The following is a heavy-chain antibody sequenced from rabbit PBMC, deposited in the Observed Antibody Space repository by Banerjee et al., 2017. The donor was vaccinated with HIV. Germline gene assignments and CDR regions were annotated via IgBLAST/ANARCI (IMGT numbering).Heavy chain of an antibody. Sequence: QSLEESGGDLVKPGGSLTLSCKASGIDFSSYGVSWVRQAPGKGLEWIGTIFPGSSGSTYYASWAKGRFTISKTSSTTVTLQMTSLTVADTATYFCARDQGTYGYGGYASPFNLWGPGTLVTV. CDR1: GIDFSSYG. CDR2: IFPGSSGST. CDR3: ARDQGTYGYGGYASPFNL. J-gene: IGHJ4*01. V-gene: IGHV1S40*01. D-gene: IGHD6-1*01.